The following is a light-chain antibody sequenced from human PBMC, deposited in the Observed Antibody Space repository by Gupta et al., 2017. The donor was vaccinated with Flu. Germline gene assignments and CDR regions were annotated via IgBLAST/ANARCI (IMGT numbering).Light chain of an antibody. J-gene: IGLJ3*02. V-gene: IGLV6-57*03. CDR2: EDK. Sequence: FVLTQPHSVSESPGKTITISCTRSSGSIGDYWVQWYQQRPGSAPTTVIFEDKQRPSGVPDRFSGSIDRSSNSASLTISGLETEDEADYYCQSYDSSNPWVFGGGTKLTVL. CDR3: QSYDSSNPWV. CDR1: SGSIGDYW.